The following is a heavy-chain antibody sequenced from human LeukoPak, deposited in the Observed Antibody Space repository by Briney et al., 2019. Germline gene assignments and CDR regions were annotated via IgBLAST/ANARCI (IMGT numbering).Heavy chain of an antibody. Sequence: PSETLSLTCAVYGGSFSGYYWSWIRQPPGKGLEWIGEINHSGSTNYNPSLKSRVTISVDTSNNQFSLKLSSVTAADTAVYYCARNPTGGYYYFDYWGQGMLVTVSS. J-gene: IGHJ4*02. CDR1: GGSFSGYY. CDR3: ARNPTGGYYYFDY. D-gene: IGHD2-8*02. V-gene: IGHV4-34*01. CDR2: INHSGST.